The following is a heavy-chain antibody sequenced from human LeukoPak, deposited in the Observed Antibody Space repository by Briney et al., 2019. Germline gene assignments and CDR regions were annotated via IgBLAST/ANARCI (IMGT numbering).Heavy chain of an antibody. J-gene: IGHJ6*02. CDR2: IYHSGST. V-gene: IGHV4-4*02. CDR1: GGSISSNNW. Sequence: PSETLSLTCAVSGGSISSNNWWSWVRQPPGKGLEWIGEIYHSGSTNYNPSLKSRVTISVDKSKNQFSLKLSSVTAADTAVYYCARARSSGWSQYGMDVWGQGTTVTVSS. D-gene: IGHD6-19*01. CDR3: ARARSSGWSQYGMDV.